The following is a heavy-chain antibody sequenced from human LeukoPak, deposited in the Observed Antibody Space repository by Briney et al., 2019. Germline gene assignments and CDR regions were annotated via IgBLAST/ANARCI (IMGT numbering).Heavy chain of an antibody. CDR3: ARAHASLRITMIVVGEHAFDI. D-gene: IGHD3-22*01. CDR1: GYTFTSYY. J-gene: IGHJ3*02. CDR2: INPSGGST. Sequence: ASVKVSCKASGYTFTSYYMHWVRQAPGQGLEWMGIINPSGGSTSYAQKFQGRVTMTRDTSISTAYMELSRLRSDDTAVYYCARAHASLRITMIVVGEHAFDIWGQGTMVTVSS. V-gene: IGHV1-46*01.